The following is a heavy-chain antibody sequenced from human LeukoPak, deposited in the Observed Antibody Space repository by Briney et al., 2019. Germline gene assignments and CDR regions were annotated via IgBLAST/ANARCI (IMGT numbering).Heavy chain of an antibody. CDR2: IYYSGST. V-gene: IGHV4-59*08. J-gene: IGHJ3*01. CDR3: ARHERAVSLDHAFDV. D-gene: IGHD3/OR15-3a*01. CDR1: GGSISSYY. Sequence: PSETLSLTCTISGGSISSYYCSWVRQPPGKGLEWIGYIYYSGSTSYNPSLKSRVTILVDTSKNQFSLKMRSVTAADTAVYYCARHERAVSLDHAFDVWGQGTMVTVSS.